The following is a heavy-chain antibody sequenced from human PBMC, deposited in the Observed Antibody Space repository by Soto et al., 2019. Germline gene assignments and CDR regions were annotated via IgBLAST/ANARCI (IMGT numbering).Heavy chain of an antibody. J-gene: IGHJ6*02. CDR3: ATRVANCSSTSCSRRYYYYGIDV. Sequence: QVQLQESGPGLVKPSQTLSLTCTVSGGSISSGGYYWSWIRQHPGKGLEWIGYIYYSGSTYYNPSLKSRVTTSVDTSKNQFSLKLSSVTAADTAVYYCATRVANCSSTSCSRRYYYYGIDVWGQGTTVTVSS. CDR1: GGSISSGGYY. V-gene: IGHV4-31*03. D-gene: IGHD2-2*01. CDR2: IYYSGST.